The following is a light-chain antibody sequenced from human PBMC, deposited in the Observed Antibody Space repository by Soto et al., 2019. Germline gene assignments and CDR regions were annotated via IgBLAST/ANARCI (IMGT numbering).Light chain of an antibody. Sequence: DIQMTQSPSSLSASVGDRFTITCRASPSINNYLNWYQQKAGKAPKLLIYVASNLQSGVPSRFSGSGSGTEFTLTISSLQPDDFATYYCQQYNRHATFGQGTKVDIK. CDR3: QQYNRHAT. V-gene: IGKV1-39*01. CDR1: PSINNY. J-gene: IGKJ1*01. CDR2: VAS.